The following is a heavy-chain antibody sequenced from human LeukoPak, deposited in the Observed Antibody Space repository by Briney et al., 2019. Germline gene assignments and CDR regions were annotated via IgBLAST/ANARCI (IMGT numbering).Heavy chain of an antibody. CDR2: INPRDGET. CDR1: GYNFAGYY. V-gene: IGHV1-2*06. D-gene: IGHD2-2*01. J-gene: IGHJ6*04. CDR3: ARDRYEPLDV. Sequence: ASVKVSCKASGYNFAGYYIHWVRQAPGQGLEWMGRINPRDGETNFAQKFQGRVTMTRDTSISTAYMELSRLRSDDTAVYYCARDRYEPLDVWGKGTTVTVSS.